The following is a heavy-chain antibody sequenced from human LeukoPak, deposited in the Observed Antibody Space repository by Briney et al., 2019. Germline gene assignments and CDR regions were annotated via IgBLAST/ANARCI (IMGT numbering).Heavy chain of an antibody. J-gene: IGHJ3*02. CDR1: GYTFSDNY. CDR3: ALSITTSAAGAFDI. CDR2: INPNGGGT. D-gene: IGHD3-10*01. Sequence: GASVKVSCKASGYTFSDNYIHWFRQAPGHGLEWMGRINPNGGGTNYAQTFQGRVYMTSDTSISTAAMELSGLRSDDAAVYYCALSITTSAAGAFDIWGPGTMVTVSS. V-gene: IGHV1-2*06.